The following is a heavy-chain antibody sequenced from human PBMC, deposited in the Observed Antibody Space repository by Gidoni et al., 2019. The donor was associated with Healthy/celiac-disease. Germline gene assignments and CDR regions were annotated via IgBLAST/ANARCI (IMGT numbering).Heavy chain of an antibody. V-gene: IGHV3-23*01. J-gene: IGHJ4*02. Sequence: EVQLLESGGVLVQPGGSLRLSCAASGFTFLSYAMRWVRQAPGKGLDCVSASSGSGGSTYYADSVKGRFTISRDNSKNTLYLQMNSLRAEDTAVYYCAKRRLAVAGGFFDYWGQGTLVTVSS. D-gene: IGHD6-19*01. CDR2: SSGSGGST. CDR1: GFTFLSYA. CDR3: AKRRLAVAGGFFDY.